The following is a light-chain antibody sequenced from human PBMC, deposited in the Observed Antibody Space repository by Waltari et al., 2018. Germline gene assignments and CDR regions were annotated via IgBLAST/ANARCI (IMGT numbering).Light chain of an antibody. CDR1: QDISNY. CDR2: DAS. V-gene: IGKV1-33*01. J-gene: IGKJ4*01. Sequence: DIQMTQSPSSLSASVGDRVTITCQASQDISNYLNWYQQKPGKAPKLLIYDASNLETGIPSRFSGSGSGTDFTFTISSLQPEDIATYYCQQYDNLPHTFXGGXXXEIX. CDR3: QQYDNLPHT.